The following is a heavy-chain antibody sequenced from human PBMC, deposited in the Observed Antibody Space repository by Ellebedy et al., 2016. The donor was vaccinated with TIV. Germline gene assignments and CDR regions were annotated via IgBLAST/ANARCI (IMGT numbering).Heavy chain of an antibody. CDR2: IKSKANGETT. CDR3: TGGAYHYGSGSYFY. Sequence: GESLKISXAASGFTFTDAWMNWVRQAPGKGLEWVGRIKSKANGETTDYAAPVEGRFTISRDDSKSTLYLQMNSLKPEDTSMYYCTGGAYHYGSGSYFYWGQGTLVTVSS. D-gene: IGHD3-10*01. CDR1: GFTFTDAW. V-gene: IGHV3-15*01. J-gene: IGHJ4*02.